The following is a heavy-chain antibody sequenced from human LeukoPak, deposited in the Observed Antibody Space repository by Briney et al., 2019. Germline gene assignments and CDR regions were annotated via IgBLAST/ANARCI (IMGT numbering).Heavy chain of an antibody. Sequence: ASVKVSCKASGHTFTSYYMHWVRQAPGQGLEWMGIINPGGGSTTYAQNFQGRVSMTRDTSTSKVYMELTSLRSEDTAMYYCVREGAGSGYFFDCWGQGTLVTVSS. J-gene: IGHJ4*02. D-gene: IGHD3-22*01. V-gene: IGHV1-46*01. CDR1: GHTFTSYY. CDR2: INPGGGST. CDR3: VREGAGSGYFFDC.